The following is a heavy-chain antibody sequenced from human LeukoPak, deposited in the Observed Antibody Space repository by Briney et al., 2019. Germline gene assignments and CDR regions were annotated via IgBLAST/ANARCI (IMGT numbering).Heavy chain of an antibody. J-gene: IGHJ4*02. D-gene: IGHD2-8*01. CDR1: GFTVSSNY. V-gene: IGHV4-30-4*08. CDR2: IYYSGST. Sequence: LRLSCAASGFTVSSNYMSWVRQPPGKGLEWIGYIYYSGSTYYNPSLKSRVTISVDTSKNQFSLKLSSVTAADTAVYYCARVVTEMVFIDYWGQGTLVTVSS. CDR3: ARVVTEMVFIDY.